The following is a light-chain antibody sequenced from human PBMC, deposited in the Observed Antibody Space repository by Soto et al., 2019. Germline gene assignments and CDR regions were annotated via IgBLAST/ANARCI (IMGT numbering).Light chain of an antibody. CDR2: GAS. CDR1: QSVSSN. V-gene: IGKV3-15*01. CDR3: QQYNNWPPEYT. Sequence: EIVMTQSPATLSVSPGERATLSCRASQSVSSNLAWYQQKPGQAPRLLIYGASTRATGIPARFSGSGSGTEFTLTISSLQSEDFAVYYCQQYNNWPPEYTFGQGIKLEIK. J-gene: IGKJ2*01.